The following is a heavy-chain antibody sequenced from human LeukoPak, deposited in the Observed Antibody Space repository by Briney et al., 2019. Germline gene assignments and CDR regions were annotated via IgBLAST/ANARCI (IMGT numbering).Heavy chain of an antibody. CDR2: ISGGGDST. Sequence: GGSLRLSCAASGFTLRNYAMAWVRQAPGKGLEGVSTISGGGDSTNFADSVKGRFTISRDNSQGTMSLQLSSLRAEDTAIYYCARSSSSWTDFDHWGQGTLVTVSS. CDR3: ARSSSSWTDFDH. J-gene: IGHJ4*02. D-gene: IGHD6-13*01. V-gene: IGHV3-23*01. CDR1: GFTLRNYA.